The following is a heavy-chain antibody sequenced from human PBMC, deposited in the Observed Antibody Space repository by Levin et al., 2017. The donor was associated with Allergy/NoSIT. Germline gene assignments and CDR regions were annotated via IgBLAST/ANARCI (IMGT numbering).Heavy chain of an antibody. D-gene: IGHD3-10*01. J-gene: IGHJ4*02. Sequence: SETLSLTCAVSGGSISSGGYSWSWIRQPPGKGLEWIGYIYHSGSTYYNPSLKSRVTISVDRSKNQFSLKLSSVTAADTAVYYCASLYMVRGVIISDYWGQGTLVTVSS. V-gene: IGHV4-30-2*01. CDR1: GGSISSGGYS. CDR2: IYHSGST. CDR3: ASLYMVRGVIISDY.